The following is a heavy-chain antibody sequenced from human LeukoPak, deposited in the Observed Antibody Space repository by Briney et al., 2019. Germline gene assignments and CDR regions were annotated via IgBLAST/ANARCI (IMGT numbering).Heavy chain of an antibody. D-gene: IGHD6-19*01. CDR2: MNPNSGNT. CDR1: GYTSTSYG. V-gene: IGHV1-8*01. CDR3: ARVHSQWLVLNY. Sequence: GASVKVSCKASGYTSTSYGINWVRQATGQGLEWMGWMNPNSGNTGYAQKFQGRITKPRNTSISTAYMALSSLKSEDTAVYYCARVHSQWLVLNYWGQGTLVTVSS. J-gene: IGHJ4*02.